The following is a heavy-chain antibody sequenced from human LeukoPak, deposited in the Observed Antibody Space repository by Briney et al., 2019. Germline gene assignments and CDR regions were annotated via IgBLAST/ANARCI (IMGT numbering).Heavy chain of an antibody. Sequence: GASVKVSCKASGGTFSTYVINWVRQATGQGLEWMGWMNPNSGNTGYAQKFQGRVTMTRDTATRTAYMELTSLTYEDTAVYYCARVPLVVVPAADGFDFWGQGTMVTVSS. D-gene: IGHD2-2*01. V-gene: IGHV1-8*02. CDR2: MNPNSGNT. J-gene: IGHJ3*01. CDR1: GGTFSTYV. CDR3: ARVPLVVVPAADGFDF.